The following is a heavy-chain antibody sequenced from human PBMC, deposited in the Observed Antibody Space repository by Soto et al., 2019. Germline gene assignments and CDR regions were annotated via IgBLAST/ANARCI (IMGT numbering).Heavy chain of an antibody. CDR1: ASTFTGYT. J-gene: IGHJ5*02. V-gene: IGHV1-18*04. Sequence: QVHLVQSGTEVTEPGASVKVSCKASASTFTGYTINWVRQAPGQGLEWMGWISTFNGNTTYAGNFEGRVTMTTNTSTTTAYMELTSLTFDDAAVYFCARGTVTSGRWFGPWGQGTLVSVSS. CDR3: ARGTVTSGRWFGP. CDR2: ISTFNGNT. D-gene: IGHD4-17*01.